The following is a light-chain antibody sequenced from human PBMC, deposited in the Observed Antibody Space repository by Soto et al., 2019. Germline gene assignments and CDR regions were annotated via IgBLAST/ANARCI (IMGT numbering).Light chain of an antibody. V-gene: IGKV3-20*01. Sequence: EIVLTQSPGTLSLSPGERATLSCRASQSVSSSFLAWYQQKPGQAPRLLIYDTSIRASGIPDRFSGSGSETDFSLTISRLESDDFALYYCQQFDSSSWTFGQGTKVEIK. CDR3: QQFDSSSWT. CDR1: QSVSSSF. J-gene: IGKJ1*01. CDR2: DTS.